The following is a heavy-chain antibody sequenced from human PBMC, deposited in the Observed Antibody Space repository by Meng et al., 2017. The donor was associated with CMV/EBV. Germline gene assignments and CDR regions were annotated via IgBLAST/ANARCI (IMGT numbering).Heavy chain of an antibody. J-gene: IGHJ4*02. CDR3: GPYSSSWYEGY. D-gene: IGHD6-13*01. CDR1: GFTFSSAG. Sequence: EVQLVESGGGLVKPGGSLTLSCAASGFTFSSAGLSWARQPPGKGLEWVGRIKSKTDGGTTDYAAPVKGRFTLSRDDSKNTLYLQMKSLKTEDTAVYYCGPYSSSWYEGYWGQGTLVTVSS. CDR2: IKSKTDGGTT. V-gene: IGHV3-15*01.